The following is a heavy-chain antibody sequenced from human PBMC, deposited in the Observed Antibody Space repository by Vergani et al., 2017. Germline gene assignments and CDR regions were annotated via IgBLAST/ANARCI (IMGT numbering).Heavy chain of an antibody. CDR3: ATKSCGTPGCQIGYFRE. CDR1: GFTSSYYG. D-gene: IGHD1-1*01. CDR2: ISYDGTQK. V-gene: IGHV3-30*03. J-gene: IGHJ1*01. Sequence: QVHLVESGGGVVQPGRSLRLSCVVSGFTSSYYGMHWVRQAPGKGLEWVAVISYDGTQKYYADSVKGRFTISRDNSKSTLYLQMNSLRTEDTAVYYCATKSCGTPGCQIGYFREWVQGNLVTVSS.